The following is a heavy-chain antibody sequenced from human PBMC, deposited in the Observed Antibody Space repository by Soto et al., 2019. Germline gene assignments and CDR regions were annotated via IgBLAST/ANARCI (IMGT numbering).Heavy chain of an antibody. CDR1: GGSIRRDAYA. V-gene: IGHV4-30-2*01. J-gene: IGHJ5*02. CDR2: VYQSGSA. D-gene: IGHD3-22*01. CDR3: AGVEYDTETYYYDH. Sequence: QLQLQESGSGLVKPSQTLSLTCTVSGGSIRRDAYAWSWIRQPPGKGLEWIGYVYQSGSAYYNPSLESRVTISLDTSRNEFSLKLTSVTAADTAVYFCAGVEYDTETYYYDHWGQGTLITVSP.